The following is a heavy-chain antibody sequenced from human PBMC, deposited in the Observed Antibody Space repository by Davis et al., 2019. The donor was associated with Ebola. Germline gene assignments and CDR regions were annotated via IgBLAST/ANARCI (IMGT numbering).Heavy chain of an antibody. CDR2: INAGNGNT. D-gene: IGHD6-13*01. J-gene: IGHJ3*02. CDR3: ARGLSSWYNAFDI. V-gene: IGHV1-3*01. CDR1: GYTFTSYA. Sequence: ASVKVSCKASGYTFTSYAMHWVRQAPGQRLKWMGWINAGNGNTKYSQKFQGRVTITRDTSASTAYMELSSLRSEDTAVYYCARGLSSWYNAFDIWGQGTMVTVSS.